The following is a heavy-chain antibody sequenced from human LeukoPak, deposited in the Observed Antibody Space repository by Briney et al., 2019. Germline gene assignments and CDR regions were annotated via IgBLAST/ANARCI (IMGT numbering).Heavy chain of an antibody. CDR1: GYSISSGYY. J-gene: IGHJ6*03. Sequence: SETLSLTCTVSGYSISSGYYWGWIRQPPGKGLEWIGSIYHSGSTYYNPSLKSRVTISVDTSKNQFSLKLSSVTAADTAVYYCAREFWSGYTYYYYYYYMDVWGKGTTVTVSS. CDR2: IYHSGST. V-gene: IGHV4-38-2*02. D-gene: IGHD3-3*01. CDR3: AREFWSGYTYYYYYYYMDV.